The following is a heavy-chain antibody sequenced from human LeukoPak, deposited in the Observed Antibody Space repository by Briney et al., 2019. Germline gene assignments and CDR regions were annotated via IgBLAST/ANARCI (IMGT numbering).Heavy chain of an antibody. CDR3: AREGYCNITSCPRGAFDF. CDR2: ITSSSSTM. V-gene: IGHV3-48*01. CDR1: GFTFSTYS. D-gene: IGHD2-2*01. J-gene: IGHJ3*01. Sequence: GGSLRLSCAASGFTFSTYSMNWVRQAPGKGLEWVSYITSSSSTMFYTDSVKGRFTISRDNAKNSLYLQMNSLRAEDTAVYYCAREGYCNITSCPRGAFDFWGQGTMVIVSS.